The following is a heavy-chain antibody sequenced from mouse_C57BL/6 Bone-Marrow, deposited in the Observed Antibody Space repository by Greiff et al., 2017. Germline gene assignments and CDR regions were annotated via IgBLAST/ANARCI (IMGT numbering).Heavy chain of an antibody. V-gene: IGHV5-2*01. Sequence: EVMLVEPGGGLVQPGESLKLSCESNEYEFPSHDMSWVRKTPEQRLELVAAINSDGGSTYYPDTMERRFIISRDNTKKTLYLQMSRLRSEDTALYYGARHYYSSSLYLDYWGQGTTLTVSS. CDR2: INSDGGST. D-gene: IGHD1-1*01. CDR3: ARHYYSSSLYLDY. J-gene: IGHJ2*01. CDR1: EYEFPSHD.